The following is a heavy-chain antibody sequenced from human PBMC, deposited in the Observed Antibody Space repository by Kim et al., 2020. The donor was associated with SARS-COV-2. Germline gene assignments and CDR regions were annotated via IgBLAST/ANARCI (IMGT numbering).Heavy chain of an antibody. CDR3: ARDFMVRVVPNWFDP. CDR2: ISSSSSYI. CDR1: GFTFSSYS. J-gene: IGHJ5*02. Sequence: GGSLRLSCAASGFTFSSYSMNWVRQAPGKGLEWVSSISSSSSYIYYADSVKGRFTISRDNAKNSLYLQMNSLRAEDTAVYYCARDFMVRVVPNWFDPWGQGTLVTVSS. V-gene: IGHV3-21*01. D-gene: IGHD3-10*01.